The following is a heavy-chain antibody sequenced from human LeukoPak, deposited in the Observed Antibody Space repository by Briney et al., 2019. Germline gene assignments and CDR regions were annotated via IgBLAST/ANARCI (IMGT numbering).Heavy chain of an antibody. J-gene: IGHJ3*02. V-gene: IGHV7-4-1*02. CDR2: INTNTGNP. CDR3: ARSPTYYDILTGYYPDAFDI. Sequence: ASVKVSCKASGYTFTSYAMNWVRQAPGQGLEWMGWINTNTGNPTYAQGFTGRFVFSLDTSVSTAYLQISSLKAEDTAVYYCARSPTYYDILTGYYPDAFDIWAKGQWSPSLQ. D-gene: IGHD3-9*01. CDR1: GYTFTSYA.